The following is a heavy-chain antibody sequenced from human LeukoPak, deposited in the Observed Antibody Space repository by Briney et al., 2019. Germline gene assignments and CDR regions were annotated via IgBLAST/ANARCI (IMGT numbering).Heavy chain of an antibody. CDR3: AKETHSAE. V-gene: IGHV3-30*02. CDR2: IRNEEANT. J-gene: IGHJ4*02. CDR1: GFSFNTYG. Sequence: GGSVKLSCAPSGFSFNTYGIHWVRHTPGKGRECVAFIRNEEANTHYTDYVTVRLTISRDNSKNTAHLQTNSLRGDDTGVYYCAKETHSAEWGQATLVTVSS.